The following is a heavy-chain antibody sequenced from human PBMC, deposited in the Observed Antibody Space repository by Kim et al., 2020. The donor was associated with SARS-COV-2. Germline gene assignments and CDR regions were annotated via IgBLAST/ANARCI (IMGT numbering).Heavy chain of an antibody. Sequence: VKGRFTISRDNSKTTLYLQMNSLRAEDTAVYYCAKDYYGSESYYYYGMDVWGQGTTVTVSS. V-gene: IGHV3-23*01. J-gene: IGHJ6*02. CDR3: AKDYYGSESYYYYGMDV. D-gene: IGHD3-10*01.